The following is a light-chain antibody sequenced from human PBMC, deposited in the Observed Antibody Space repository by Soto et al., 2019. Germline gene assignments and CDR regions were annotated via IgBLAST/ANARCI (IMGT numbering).Light chain of an antibody. J-gene: IGKJ1*01. Sequence: EVVLTQSPGTLSLSPGERVTLSCRASQSAASSYLAWYQQKPGRAPRLLFYSASSRATGIPVRFSGSGSGTDFTLTISRLEPEDFAVYYCHHFGSLPETFGPGTNVE. CDR3: HHFGSLPET. V-gene: IGKV3-20*01. CDR1: QSAASSY. CDR2: SAS.